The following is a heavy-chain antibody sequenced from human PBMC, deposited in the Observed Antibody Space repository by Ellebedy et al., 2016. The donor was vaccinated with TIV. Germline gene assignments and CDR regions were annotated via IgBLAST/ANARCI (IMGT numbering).Heavy chain of an antibody. CDR3: AKGRGGGSESSAPRYYFDY. J-gene: IGHJ4*02. CDR1: GFTFNSYA. CDR2: FGVSGESP. Sequence: PGGSLRLSCAASGFTFNSYAMSWVRQAPGKGLEWVSGFGVSGESPYYADSVEGRFIISRDNSKKTLYLQMNSLRAEDTAVYYCAKGRGGGSESSAPRYYFDYWGLGTLVTVSS. V-gene: IGHV3-23*01. D-gene: IGHD3-22*01.